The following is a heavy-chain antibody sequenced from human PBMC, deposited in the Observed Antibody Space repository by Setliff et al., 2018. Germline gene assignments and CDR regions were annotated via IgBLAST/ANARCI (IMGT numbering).Heavy chain of an antibody. D-gene: IGHD5-18*01. CDR2: IYYSGST. J-gene: IGHJ6*03. CDR1: GGSFTTYY. V-gene: IGHV4-59*08. Sequence: PSETLSLTCTVSGGSFTTYYWSWIRQSPGKGLEWIGYIYYSGSTNYNPSLKSRVSISVDTSKNQFSLRLTSVTAADTAVYYCARHVGSRSRGYSYYYYYMDVWGKGTAVTVSS. CDR3: ARHVGSRSRGYSYYYYYMDV.